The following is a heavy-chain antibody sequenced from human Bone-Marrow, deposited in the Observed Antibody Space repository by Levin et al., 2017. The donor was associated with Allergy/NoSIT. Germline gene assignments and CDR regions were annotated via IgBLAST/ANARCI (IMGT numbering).Heavy chain of an antibody. Sequence: ETLSLTCEASGFSFSTFAMSWVRQAPGKGLEWVSAISGRGGSTYYTDSVKGRFTISRDNSKDTVYLQMNSLTAADTAVYYCAKGGDGLVPLMAFFDIWGQGALVTVSS. CDR3: AKGGDGLVPLMAFFDI. CDR1: GFSFSTFA. D-gene: IGHD3/OR15-3a*01. CDR2: ISGRGGST. V-gene: IGHV3-23*01. J-gene: IGHJ5*02.